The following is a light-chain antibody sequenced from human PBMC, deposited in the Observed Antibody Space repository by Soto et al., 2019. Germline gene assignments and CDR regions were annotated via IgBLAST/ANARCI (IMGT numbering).Light chain of an antibody. CDR2: DVN. V-gene: IGLV2-14*01. J-gene: IGLJ1*01. Sequence: SVLTQPASVSGSPGQSITISCTGTSSDVGGYDYVSWYQQHPGKAPKLMIYDVNNRPSGVSNRFSGSKSGNTASLTISGLQAEDEADYYCSSYTSSSTPLYVFGTGTKVTVL. CDR3: SSYTSSSTPLYV. CDR1: SSDVGGYDY.